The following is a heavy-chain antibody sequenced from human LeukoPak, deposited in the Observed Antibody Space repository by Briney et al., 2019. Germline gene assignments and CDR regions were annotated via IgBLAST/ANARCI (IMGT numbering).Heavy chain of an antibody. CDR2: IYYSGST. CDR3: ARRHHNWDY. V-gene: IGHV4-59*08. J-gene: IGHJ4*02. CDR1: GGSISTYY. Sequence: KTSETLSLTCTVSGGSISTYYWSWIRQPPGKGLEWIGYIYYSGSTNYNPSLKSRVTISLDTSKNQFSLILSSVTAADTAVYYCARRHHNWDYWGQGTLVTVSS. D-gene: IGHD5-24*01.